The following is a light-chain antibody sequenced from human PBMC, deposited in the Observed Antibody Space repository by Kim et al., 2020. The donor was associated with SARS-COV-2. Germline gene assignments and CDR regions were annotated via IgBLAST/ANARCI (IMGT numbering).Light chain of an antibody. Sequence: SYELTQPLSVSVALGQTARLTCGGDNIEKRNVQWYQQRPGQAPKLVIYRDSKRPSGIPERVSGCNSGNTATLTISRVQAGDEADYYCQVWDGRAGAFGGG. CDR2: RDS. CDR3: QVWDGRAGA. V-gene: IGLV3-9*01. CDR1: NIEKRN. J-gene: IGLJ2*01.